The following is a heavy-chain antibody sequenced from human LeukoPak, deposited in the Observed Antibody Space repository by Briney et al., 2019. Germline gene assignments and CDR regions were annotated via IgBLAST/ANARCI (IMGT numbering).Heavy chain of an antibody. CDR2: ISGSGGST. V-gene: IGHV3-23*01. Sequence: GGTLRLSCAASGFTFSSYGMSWVRQAPGKGLEWVSAISGSGGSTYYADSVKGRFTISRDNSKSTLYLQMNSLRAEDTAVYYCAKVPGSSWYNYYYMDVWGKGTTVTISS. J-gene: IGHJ6*03. D-gene: IGHD6-13*01. CDR3: AKVPGSSWYNYYYMDV. CDR1: GFTFSSYG.